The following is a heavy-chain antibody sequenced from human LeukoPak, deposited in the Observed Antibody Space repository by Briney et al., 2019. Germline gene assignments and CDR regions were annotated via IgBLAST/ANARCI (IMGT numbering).Heavy chain of an antibody. CDR1: GFTFSSYW. V-gene: IGHV3-7*03. CDR2: IKQDGSEK. CDR3: AKVFSSYSSGWYDFGSDAFDI. D-gene: IGHD6-19*01. J-gene: IGHJ3*02. Sequence: PGGSLRLSCAASGFTFSSYWMSWVRQAPGKGLEWVANIKQDGSEKYYVDSVKGRFTISRDNAKNSLYLQMNSLRAEDTAVYYCAKVFSSYSSGWYDFGSDAFDIWGQGTMVTVSS.